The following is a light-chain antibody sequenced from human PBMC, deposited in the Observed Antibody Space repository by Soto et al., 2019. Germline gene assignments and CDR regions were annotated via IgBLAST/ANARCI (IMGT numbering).Light chain of an antibody. J-gene: IGKJ1*01. V-gene: IGKV3-20*01. Sequence: EGVLTQSAGTVSLSPGERATLSCRASQSVSSSYLAWYQQKPGQAPRLLIYLASSRATGIPDRFSGSGSGTDFTLTISRLEPEDFAVYYCQQYGSSPPWTFGQRTKVDIK. CDR1: QSVSSSY. CDR2: LAS. CDR3: QQYGSSPPWT.